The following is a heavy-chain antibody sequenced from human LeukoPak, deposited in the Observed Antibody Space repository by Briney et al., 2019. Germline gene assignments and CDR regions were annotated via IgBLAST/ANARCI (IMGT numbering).Heavy chain of an antibody. Sequence: ASVKVSCKASGYTFTGYYMHWARQAPGQGLEWMGWINPNSGGTNYAQKFQGRVTMTRDTSISTAYMELSRLRSDDTAVYYCARTGIAYCGGDCLVVVDYWGQGTLVTASS. CDR1: GYTFTGYY. CDR3: ARTGIAYCGGDCLVVVDY. CDR2: INPNSGGT. V-gene: IGHV1-2*02. J-gene: IGHJ4*02. D-gene: IGHD2-21*02.